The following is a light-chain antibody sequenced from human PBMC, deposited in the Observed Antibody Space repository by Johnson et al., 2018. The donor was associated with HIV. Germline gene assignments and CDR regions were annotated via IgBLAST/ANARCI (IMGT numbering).Light chain of an antibody. CDR1: SSNIGNNY. CDR3: GPWDSSLSVFYV. J-gene: IGLJ1*01. CDR2: ENN. Sequence: QSVLTQPPSVSAAPGQKVTISCSGSSSNIGNNYVSWYQQLPGTAPKLLIYENNKRPSGIPDRFSGSKSGTSATLSITGLQTGDEADYYFGPWDSSLSVFYVFGTGTKVTVL. V-gene: IGLV1-51*02.